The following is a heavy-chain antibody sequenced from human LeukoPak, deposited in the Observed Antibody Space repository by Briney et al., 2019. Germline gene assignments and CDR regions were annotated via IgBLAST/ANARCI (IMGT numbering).Heavy chain of an antibody. D-gene: IGHD3-3*01. CDR1: GGSISSGDYY. V-gene: IGHV4-30-4*08. CDR3: ARVRRTIFGVARIDY. CDR2: IYYSGST. Sequence: PSETLSLTCTVSGGSISSGDYYWSWIRQPPGKGLEWIGYIYYSGSTYYNPSLKSRVTISVDTSKNQFSLKLSSVTAADTAVYYCARVRRTIFGVARIDYWGQGTLVTVSS. J-gene: IGHJ4*02.